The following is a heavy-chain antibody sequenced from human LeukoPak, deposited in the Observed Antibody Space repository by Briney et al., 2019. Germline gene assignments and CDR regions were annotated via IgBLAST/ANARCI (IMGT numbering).Heavy chain of an antibody. V-gene: IGHV4-30-2*01. CDR3: AREETGDLSP. CDR2: IYHSGST. CDR1: GGSISSGGYY. D-gene: IGHD7-27*01. J-gene: IGHJ5*02. Sequence: SETLSLTCTVSGGSISSGGYYWSWIRQPPGKGLEWIGYIYHSGSTYYNPSLKSRVTISVDRSKNQFSLKLSSVTAADTAVYYCAREETGDLSPWGQGTLVTVSS.